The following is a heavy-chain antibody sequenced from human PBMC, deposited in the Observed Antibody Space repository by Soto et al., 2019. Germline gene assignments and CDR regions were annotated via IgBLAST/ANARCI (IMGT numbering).Heavy chain of an antibody. V-gene: IGHV3-48*01. CDR3: ASPTRPNFDY. J-gene: IGHJ4*02. CDR2: ISSSSSTI. CDR1: GFTFSSYS. D-gene: IGHD6-6*01. Sequence: EVQLVESGGGLVQPGGSLRLSCAASGFTFSSYSMNWVRQAPGKGLEWVSYISSSSSTIYYADSVKGRFTISRDNAKNSLYLQMNSLRAEDTAVYYCASPTRPNFDYWGQGTLVTVSS.